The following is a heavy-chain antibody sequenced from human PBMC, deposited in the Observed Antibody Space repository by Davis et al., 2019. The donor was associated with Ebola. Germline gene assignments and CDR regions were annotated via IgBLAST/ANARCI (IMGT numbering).Heavy chain of an antibody. D-gene: IGHD4-17*01. CDR1: GFTFSSYS. CDR3: ARDEGGDYVPYYFDY. V-gene: IGHV3-21*01. CDR2: ISSSSSYI. J-gene: IGHJ4*02. Sequence: PGGSLRLSCAASGFTFSSYSMNWVRQAPGKGLEWVSSISSSSSYIYYADSVKGRFTISRDNAKNSLYLQMNSLRAEDTAVYYCARDEGGDYVPYYFDYWGQGTLVTVSS.